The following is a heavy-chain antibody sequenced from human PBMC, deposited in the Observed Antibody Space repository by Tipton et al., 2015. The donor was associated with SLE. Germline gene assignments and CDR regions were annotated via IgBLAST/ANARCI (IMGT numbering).Heavy chain of an antibody. J-gene: IGHJ4*02. D-gene: IGHD5-12*01. CDR1: GGSISSSSFY. V-gene: IGHV4-39*07. Sequence: TLSLTCTVSGGSISSSSFYWGWIRQPPGKGLEWIGSFYYGKSTFYNPSLKSRVAISVDTSTNRLSLQLSSVTAADTALYYCARLISAYDCNVDYWGQGTLVTVSA. CDR2: FYYGKST. CDR3: ARLISAYDCNVDY.